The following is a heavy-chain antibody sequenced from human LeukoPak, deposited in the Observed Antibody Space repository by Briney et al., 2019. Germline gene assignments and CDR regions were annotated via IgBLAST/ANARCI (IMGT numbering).Heavy chain of an antibody. J-gene: IGHJ3*02. V-gene: IGHV3-21*01. CDR3: ARALYSSSSGAFDI. Sequence: PGGSLRLSCAASGFTFSSYAMSWVRQAPGKGLEWVSSISSSSSYIYYADSVKGRFTISRDNAKNSLYLQMNSLRAEDTAVYYCARALYSSSSGAFDIWGQGTMVTVSS. CDR1: GFTFSSYA. CDR2: ISSSSSYI. D-gene: IGHD6-6*01.